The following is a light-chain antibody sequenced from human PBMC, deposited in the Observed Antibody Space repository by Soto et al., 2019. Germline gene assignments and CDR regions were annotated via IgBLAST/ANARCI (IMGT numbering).Light chain of an antibody. CDR3: QKYNSAPLT. Sequence: AIQLTQSPSSLSASVGDRVSITCRASQGIGSALAWYQLKPGAAPTLLIYDASTLESGVPSRFSGSRSGADFTLTISSLQPEDVATYYCQKYNSAPLTFGQGAKVDIK. V-gene: IGKV1-13*02. J-gene: IGKJ1*01. CDR1: QGIGSA. CDR2: DAS.